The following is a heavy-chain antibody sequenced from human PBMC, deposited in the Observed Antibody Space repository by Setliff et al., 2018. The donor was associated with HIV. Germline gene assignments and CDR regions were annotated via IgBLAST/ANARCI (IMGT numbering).Heavy chain of an antibody. CDR2: INPNSGDT. Sequence: ASVKVSCKASGYSLTDYYIHWVRQAPGQGLEWMGWINPNSGDTNFAQKFQGRVTMTRDTSTSTAYMELSSLRSDDTAVYYCARWVPYCTSTDCHRWLYYYMDVWGKGTTVTVS. CDR3: ARWVPYCTSTDCHRWLYYYMDV. D-gene: IGHD2-2*01. J-gene: IGHJ6*03. CDR1: GYSLTDYY. V-gene: IGHV1-2*02.